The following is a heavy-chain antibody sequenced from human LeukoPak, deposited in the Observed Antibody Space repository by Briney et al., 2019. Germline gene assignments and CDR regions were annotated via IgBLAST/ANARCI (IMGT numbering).Heavy chain of an antibody. CDR1: EFTFSSDA. CDR3: AKGQPGGTQLPSWAQYYFDY. D-gene: IGHD5-18*01. CDR2: VSYEGSDK. J-gene: IGHJ4*02. V-gene: IGHV3-30*18. Sequence: PRRSLRLSCAASEFTFSSDAMHSGRQAPGKGGEWGALVSYEGSDKYYADSAKGRFTIPRENSKNTLYLQMNSLRTEDTAVYYCAKGQPGGTQLPSWAQYYFDYWGQGTLVTVSS.